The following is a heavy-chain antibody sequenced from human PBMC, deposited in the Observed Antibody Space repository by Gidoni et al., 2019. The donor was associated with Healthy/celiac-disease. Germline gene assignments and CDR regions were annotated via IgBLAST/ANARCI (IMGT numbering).Heavy chain of an antibody. CDR2: ISYDGSNK. CDR1: GFTFSSYA. V-gene: IGHV3-30*04. CDR3: ARGWCRELAYFDY. D-gene: IGHD3-10*01. J-gene: IGHJ4*02. Sequence: QVQLVASGGGVVQPGRSLRLSCAASGFTFSSYAMHWVRQAPGKGLEWVAVISYDGSNKYYADSVKGRFTISRDNSKNTLYLQMNSLRAEDTAVYYCARGWCRELAYFDYWGQGTLVTVSS.